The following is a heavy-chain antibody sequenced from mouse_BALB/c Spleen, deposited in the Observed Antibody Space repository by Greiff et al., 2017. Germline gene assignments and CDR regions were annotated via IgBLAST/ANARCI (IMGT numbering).Heavy chain of an antibody. D-gene: IGHD1-1*01. Sequence: VQLQQSGTVLARPGASVKMSCKASGYSFTSYWMHWVKQRPGQGLEWIGAIYPGNSDTSYNQKFKGKAKLTAVTSASTAYMELSSLTNEDSAVYYCTRNYYGSSYAMDYWGQGTSVTVSS. CDR2: IYPGNSDT. CDR3: TRNYYGSSYAMDY. CDR1: GYSFTSYW. V-gene: IGHV1-5*01. J-gene: IGHJ4*01.